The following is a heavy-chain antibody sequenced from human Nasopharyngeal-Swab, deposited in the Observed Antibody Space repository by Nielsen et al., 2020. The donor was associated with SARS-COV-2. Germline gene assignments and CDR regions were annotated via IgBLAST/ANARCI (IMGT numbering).Heavy chain of an antibody. D-gene: IGHD3-10*01. J-gene: IGHJ4*02. Sequence: GESLKISCAASGFTFSSYAMSWVRQAPGKGLEWVSAISGGGGTTYYADSVKGRFTISRDNSKNTLYLQMKSLRAEDTAIYYCAKVAGDYYYGSGYFDYWGQGTLVTVSS. CDR3: AKVAGDYYYGSGYFDY. CDR1: GFTFSSYA. CDR2: ISGGGGTT. V-gene: IGHV3-23*01.